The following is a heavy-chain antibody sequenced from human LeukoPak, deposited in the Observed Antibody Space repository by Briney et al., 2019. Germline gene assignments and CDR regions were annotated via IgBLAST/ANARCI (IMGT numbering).Heavy chain of an antibody. CDR3: ARAGYSNYRDF. J-gene: IGHJ4*02. V-gene: IGHV3-48*04. CDR2: ISSSSSTI. Sequence: GGSLRLSCAASGFTFSGYSMNWVRQAPGKGLEWVSYISSSSSTIYYADSVKGRFTISRDNAKNSLYLQMNSLRAEDTAVYYCARAGYSNYRDFWGQGTLVTVSS. D-gene: IGHD4-11*01. CDR1: GFTFSGYS.